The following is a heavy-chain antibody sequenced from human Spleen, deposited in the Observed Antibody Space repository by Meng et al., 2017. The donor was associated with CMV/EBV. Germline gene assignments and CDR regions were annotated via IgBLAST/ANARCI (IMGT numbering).Heavy chain of an antibody. V-gene: IGHV3-7*01. J-gene: IGHJ6*02. CDR3: ARSTGYYDFWSSYYYYGMDV. D-gene: IGHD3-3*01. Sequence: GESLRLSCAASGFTFSSYWMSWVRQAPGKGLEWVANIKQDGSEKYYVDSVKGRFTISRDNAKNSLYLQMNSLRAEDTAVYYCARSTGYYDFWSSYYYYGMDVWGQGTTVTVSS. CDR1: GFTFSSYW. CDR2: IKQDGSEK.